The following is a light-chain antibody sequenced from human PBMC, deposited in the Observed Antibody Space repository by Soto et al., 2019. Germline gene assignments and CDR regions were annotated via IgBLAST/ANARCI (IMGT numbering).Light chain of an antibody. CDR3: SAYAGSDKLV. V-gene: IGLV2-8*01. J-gene: IGLJ2*01. Sequence: QSALTQPPSASGSPGQSVTISCTAASSDVGGYNYVSWYQQYPGKAPKLMIYEVTKRPSGVPDRFSGSKSGNTASLTVSGLQPDDEADYFCSAYAGSDKLVFGGGTKLTVL. CDR2: EVT. CDR1: SSDVGGYNY.